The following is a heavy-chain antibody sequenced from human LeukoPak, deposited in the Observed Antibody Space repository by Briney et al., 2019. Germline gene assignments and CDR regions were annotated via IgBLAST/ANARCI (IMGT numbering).Heavy chain of an antibody. Sequence: SETLSLTCAVYGGSFSGYYWSWIRQPPGKGLEWIGEINHSGSTNYNPSLKSRVTISVDTSKNQFSLKLSSVTAADTAVYYCARYCLALTRLFDYWGQGTLVTVSS. D-gene: IGHD2-8*01. CDR1: GGSFSGYY. CDR3: ARYCLALTRLFDY. V-gene: IGHV4-34*01. J-gene: IGHJ4*02. CDR2: INHSGST.